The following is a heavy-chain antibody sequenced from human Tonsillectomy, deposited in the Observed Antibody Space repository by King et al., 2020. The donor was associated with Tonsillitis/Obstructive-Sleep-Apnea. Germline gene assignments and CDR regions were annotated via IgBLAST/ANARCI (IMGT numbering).Heavy chain of an antibody. CDR1: GGSISSYY. CDR2: IHYSGGT. CDR3: ARGGGGYRYGYLNY. D-gene: IGHD5-18*01. V-gene: IGHV4-59*08. Sequence: VQLQESGPGLVKPSETLSLTCTVSGGSISSYYWSWIRQPPGKGLEWIGYIHYSGGTNYNPSLKSRVTISVDTSKNQFSLKLSSVTAADTAVYYGARGGGGYRYGYLNYWGQGTLVTVSS. J-gene: IGHJ4*02.